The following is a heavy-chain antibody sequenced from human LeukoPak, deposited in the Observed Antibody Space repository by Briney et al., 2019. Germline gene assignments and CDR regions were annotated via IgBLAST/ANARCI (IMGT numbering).Heavy chain of an antibody. D-gene: IGHD1-7*01. J-gene: IGHJ5*02. V-gene: IGHV4-31*01. Sequence: SQTLSLTCTVSGGSISSGGYYWSWIRQHPGKGLESIGYIYYSGGTYYNPSLKSQVTLSVDTSKNQFSLKLTSVTAADTAVYYCARDFHLTGATSRWFDPWGQGTLVTVSS. CDR2: IYYSGGT. CDR1: GGSISSGGYY. CDR3: ARDFHLTGATSRWFDP.